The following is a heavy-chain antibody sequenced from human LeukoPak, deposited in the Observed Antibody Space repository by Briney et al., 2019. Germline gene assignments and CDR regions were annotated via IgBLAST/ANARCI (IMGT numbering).Heavy chain of an antibody. Sequence: GGSLRLSCAASGFTFSSYAMHWVRQAPGKGLEWVAVISYDASNTYYADSVKGRFTISRDNSKNTLYLQINNLRTEDTAVYYCATGGIDSRYYFDNWGQGTLVTVSS. V-gene: IGHV3-30-3*01. J-gene: IGHJ4*02. CDR1: GFTFSSYA. D-gene: IGHD1-14*01. CDR2: ISYDASNT. CDR3: ATGGIDSRYYFDN.